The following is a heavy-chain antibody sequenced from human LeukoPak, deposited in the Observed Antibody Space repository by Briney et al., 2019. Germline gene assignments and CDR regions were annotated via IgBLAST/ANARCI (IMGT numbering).Heavy chain of an antibody. V-gene: IGHV3-7*03. CDR2: IKQDGSDR. CDR1: GFTFRNYW. Sequence: AGGSLRLSCAASGFTFRNYWMSWVRQAPGTGLEWVANIKQDGSDRNYVTSVRGRFTISRDNAESSLYLQMNSLRAEDTAVYYCARGGGWPAYYFDYWGQGTLVTVSS. D-gene: IGHD6-19*01. CDR3: ARGGGWPAYYFDY. J-gene: IGHJ4*02.